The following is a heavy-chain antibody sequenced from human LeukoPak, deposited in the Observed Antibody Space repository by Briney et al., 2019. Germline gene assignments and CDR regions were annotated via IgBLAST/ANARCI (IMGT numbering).Heavy chain of an antibody. Sequence: PSETLSLTCTVSGGSISSYYWSWIRQPPGKGLEWIGYIYYSGSTNYNPSLKSRVTISVDTSKNQFSLKQSSVTAADTAVYYCARDRRITGTTGYYYYYMDVWGKGTTVTVSS. J-gene: IGHJ6*03. CDR2: IYYSGST. CDR3: ARDRRITGTTGYYYYYMDV. CDR1: GGSISSYY. D-gene: IGHD1-7*01. V-gene: IGHV4-59*12.